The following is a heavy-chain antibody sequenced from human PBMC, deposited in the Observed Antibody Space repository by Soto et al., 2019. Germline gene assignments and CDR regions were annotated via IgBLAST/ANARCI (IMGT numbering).Heavy chain of an antibody. Sequence: PGGSLRLSCAASGFPFSSYEMNWVRQAPGKGLEWVSYISSSGSTIYYADSVKGRFTISRDNAKNSLYLQMNSLRAEDTAVYYCARGGFYGMDVWGQGTTVTVSS. CDR2: ISSSGSTI. CDR3: ARGGFYGMDV. V-gene: IGHV3-48*03. CDR1: GFPFSSYE. J-gene: IGHJ6*02.